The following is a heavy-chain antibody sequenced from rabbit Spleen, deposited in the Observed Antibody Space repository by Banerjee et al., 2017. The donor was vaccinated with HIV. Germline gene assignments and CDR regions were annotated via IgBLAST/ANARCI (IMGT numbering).Heavy chain of an antibody. CDR1: GFSFSSSYW. D-gene: IGHD8-1*01. J-gene: IGHJ6*01. V-gene: IGHV1S45*01. Sequence: QQQLEESGGGLVQPTGSLTLTCKASGFSFSSSYWICWVRQAPGKGLEWIACIDIGSSGFTYFATWAKGRFTCSKTSSTTVTLQMTRLTAADTATYFCARDTGSSFSSYGMDLWGQGTLVTVS. CDR2: IDIGSSGFT. CDR3: ARDTGSSFSSYGMDL.